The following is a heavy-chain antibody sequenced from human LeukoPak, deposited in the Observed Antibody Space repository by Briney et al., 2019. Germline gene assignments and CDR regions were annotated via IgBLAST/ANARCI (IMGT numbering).Heavy chain of an antibody. D-gene: IGHD2-15*01. CDR1: GFTFRDYA. J-gene: IGHJ5*02. CDR3: TRDKGGSCHYCNWFDP. CDR2: IRSKAYGGTT. Sequence: GRSLRLSCAASGFTFRDYAMSWFRQAPGKGLEWVGFIRSKAYGGTTEYAASVKGRFTISRDDSKSIAYLQMNSLKTEDTGVYYCTRDKGGSCHYCNWFDPWGQGTLVTVSS. V-gene: IGHV3-49*03.